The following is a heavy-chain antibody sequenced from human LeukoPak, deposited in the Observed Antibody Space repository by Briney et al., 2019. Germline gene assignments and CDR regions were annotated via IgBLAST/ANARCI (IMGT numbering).Heavy chain of an antibody. D-gene: IGHD3-10*01. V-gene: IGHV3-7*01. Sequence: PGGSLRLSCAASGFTFSNYWMTWVRQAPGEGLEWVANIKQDGSDKYYVDSVKGRFTISRDNAKNSLYLQMNTLRAEDTAVYYCARDIGSGDAFDIWGQGTMVSVSS. CDR2: IKQDGSDK. CDR3: ARDIGSGDAFDI. J-gene: IGHJ3*02. CDR1: GFTFSNYW.